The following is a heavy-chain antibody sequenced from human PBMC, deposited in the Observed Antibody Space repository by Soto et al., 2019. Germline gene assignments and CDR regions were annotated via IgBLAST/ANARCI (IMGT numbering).Heavy chain of an antibody. CDR1: GFTFSSYA. D-gene: IGHD2-15*01. CDR2: ISGSGGST. CDR3: AKENSMVAATANWFDP. J-gene: IGHJ5*02. V-gene: IGHV3-23*01. Sequence: EVQLLESGGGLVQPGGSLRLSCAASGFTFSSYAMSWVRQAPGKGLGWVSAISGSGGSTDYADSVKGRFTISRDNSKNTLYLQMNSLRAEDTAVYSCAKENSMVAATANWFDPWGQGTLVTVSA.